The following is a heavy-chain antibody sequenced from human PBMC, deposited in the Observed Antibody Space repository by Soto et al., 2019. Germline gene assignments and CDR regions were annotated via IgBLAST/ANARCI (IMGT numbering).Heavy chain of an antibody. CDR1: GGSISSGGYY. D-gene: IGHD4-17*01. V-gene: IGHV4-31*03. J-gene: IGHJ5*02. CDR3: AREIRVDYGDYESVGLDP. Sequence: PSETLSLTCTVSGGSISSGGYYWSWIRQHPGKGLEWIGYIYYSGSTYYNPSLKSRVTISVDTSKNQFSLKLSSVTAADTAVYYCAREIRVDYGDYESVGLDPWGQGTLVTVSS. CDR2: IYYSGST.